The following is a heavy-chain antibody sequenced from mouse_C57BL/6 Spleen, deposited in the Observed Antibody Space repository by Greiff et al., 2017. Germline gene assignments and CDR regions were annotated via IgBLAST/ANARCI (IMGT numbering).Heavy chain of an antibody. Sequence: EVQLQQSGPELVKPGASVKISCKASGYTFTDYYMNWVKQSHGKSLEWIGDINPNNGGTSYNQKFKGKATLTVDKSSSTAYMELRSLTSEDSAVYYCARRGYGGYYYAMDYWGQGTSVTVSS. J-gene: IGHJ4*01. CDR1: GYTFTDYY. D-gene: IGHD2-2*01. V-gene: IGHV1-26*01. CDR3: ARRGYGGYYYAMDY. CDR2: INPNNGGT.